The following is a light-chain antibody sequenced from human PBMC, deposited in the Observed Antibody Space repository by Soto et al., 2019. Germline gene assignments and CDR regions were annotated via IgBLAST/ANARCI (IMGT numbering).Light chain of an antibody. J-gene: IGKJ1*01. CDR1: QSLGXW. CDR2: DAS. V-gene: IGKV1-5*01. Sequence: IQMTQSPSTLSASVXXRXTITCRASQSLGXWLACYQHKPGKAPILLVFDASTLQSGVPSRFSGSGFGTEFTLTIGSLQPDDFATYYCQQYKSYWTFGQGTKVEIK. CDR3: QQYKSYWT.